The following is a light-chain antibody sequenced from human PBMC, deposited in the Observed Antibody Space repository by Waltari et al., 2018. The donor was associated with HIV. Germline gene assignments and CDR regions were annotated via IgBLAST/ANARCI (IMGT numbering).Light chain of an antibody. CDR3: NAYTTSSTLHVV. Sequence: SALPQPAPVSGSPGQAITLPCTGTRRSVGGYNYFSCLQHHPGKAPKLMIYDVSNRPPGVPNRFSGSKSGNTASLTISGLQAEDEADYYCNAYTTSSTLHVVFGGGTKLTVL. J-gene: IGLJ2*01. CDR2: DVS. CDR1: RRSVGGYNY. V-gene: IGLV2-14*03.